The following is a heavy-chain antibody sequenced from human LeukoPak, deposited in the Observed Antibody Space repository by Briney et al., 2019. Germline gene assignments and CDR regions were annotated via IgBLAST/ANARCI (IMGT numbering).Heavy chain of an antibody. J-gene: IGHJ4*02. CDR2: INHSGST. CDR3: ARDPLDGIFDY. Sequence: SETLSLTCAVYGGSFSGYYWSWIRQPPGKGLEWIGEINHSGSTNYNPSLKSRVTISVDTSKNQSSLKLSSVTAADTAVYYCARDPLDGIFDYWGQGTLVTVSS. V-gene: IGHV4-34*01. D-gene: IGHD1-26*01. CDR1: GGSFSGYY.